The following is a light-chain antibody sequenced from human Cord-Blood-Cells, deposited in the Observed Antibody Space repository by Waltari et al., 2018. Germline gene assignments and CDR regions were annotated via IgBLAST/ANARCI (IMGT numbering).Light chain of an antibody. Sequence: EIVLTHSPATLSLSPGARATLSCRASQSVSSYLAWYQQKPGQAPRILSYDASTRATGIPARFSGSGSGTDFTLTISSLEPEDFAVYYCQQRSNWPYTFGQGTKLEIK. CDR1: QSVSSY. J-gene: IGKJ2*01. V-gene: IGKV3-11*01. CDR2: DAS. CDR3: QQRSNWPYT.